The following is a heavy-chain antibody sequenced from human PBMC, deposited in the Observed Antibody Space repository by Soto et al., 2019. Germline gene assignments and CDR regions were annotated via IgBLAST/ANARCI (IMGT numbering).Heavy chain of an antibody. J-gene: IGHJ6*02. CDR1: GGSISSYD. Sequence: PXATLALTFTVSGGSISSYDVSWIRQSAGKGLEWIGRIDTSGTTNYNPSLKSRVTMSVDASKNHFSLNLSSVTAADTAVYYCARGPRGYVYYHGMDVWGQGTTVTVSS. V-gene: IGHV4-4*07. CDR3: ARGPRGYVYYHGMDV. D-gene: IGHD3-10*01. CDR2: IDTSGTT.